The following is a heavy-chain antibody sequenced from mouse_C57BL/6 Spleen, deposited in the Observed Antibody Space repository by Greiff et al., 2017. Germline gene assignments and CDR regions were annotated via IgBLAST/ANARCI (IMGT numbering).Heavy chain of an antibody. V-gene: IGHV5-16*01. D-gene: IGHD2-12*01. J-gene: IGHJ1*03. CDR2: INYDGSST. CDR1: GFTFSDYY. Sequence: LQQSEGGLVQPGSSMKLSCTASGFTFSDYYMAWVRQVPEKGLEWVANINYDGSSTYYLDSLKGRFFISSGNAKNILYLQMSSLKSEDTATYYCARDNDGGWYFDVWGTGTTVTVSS. CDR3: ARDNDGGWYFDV.